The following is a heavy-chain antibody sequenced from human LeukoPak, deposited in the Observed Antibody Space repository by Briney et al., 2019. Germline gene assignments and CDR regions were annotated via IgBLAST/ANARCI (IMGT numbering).Heavy chain of an antibody. V-gene: IGHV3-15*01. CDR3: ARGPRHSFY. CDR1: GFTFNNAW. Sequence: GGSLRLSCAASGFTFNNAWMSWVRQAPGKGLEWVGRIKSKTDGGTTDYAAPVKGRFTISRDDSKNTLYLQMNTLRDEDTAVYYCARGPRHSFYWGQGTLVSVSS. CDR2: IKSKTDGGTT. D-gene: IGHD2-15*01. J-gene: IGHJ4*02.